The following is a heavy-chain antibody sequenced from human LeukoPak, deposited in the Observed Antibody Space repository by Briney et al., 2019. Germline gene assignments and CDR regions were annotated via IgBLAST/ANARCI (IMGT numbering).Heavy chain of an antibody. J-gene: IGHJ4*02. D-gene: IGHD6-13*01. CDR3: ARMEQQLVEDY. V-gene: IGHV1-69*04. CDR2: IIPILGIA. CDR1: GCTFSSYA. Sequence: SVKVSCKASGCTFSSYAISWVRQAPGQGLEWMGRIIPILGIANYAQKFQGRVTITADKSTSTAYMELSSLRSEDTAVYYCARMEQQLVEDYWGQGTLVTVSS.